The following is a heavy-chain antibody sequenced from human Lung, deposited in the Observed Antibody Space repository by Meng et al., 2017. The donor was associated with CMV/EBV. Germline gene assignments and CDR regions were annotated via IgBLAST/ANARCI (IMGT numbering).Heavy chain of an antibody. CDR2: ISGSNGNI. V-gene: IGHV3-48*04. D-gene: IGHD4-11*01. Sequence: SXAASGFPFRTNSMNWVRQAPGKGLEWVSYISGSNGNIYYADSVKGRFTISRDNTKKSLFLQMNSLRVEDTAVYYCARGPTDYYALDVWGQGTTVXVSS. CDR1: GFPFRTNS. CDR3: ARGPTDYYALDV. J-gene: IGHJ6*02.